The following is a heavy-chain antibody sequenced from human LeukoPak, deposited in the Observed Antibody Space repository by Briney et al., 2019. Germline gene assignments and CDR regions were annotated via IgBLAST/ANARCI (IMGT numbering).Heavy chain of an antibody. D-gene: IGHD5-12*01. CDR1: DYTFMSYG. V-gene: IGHV1-18*04. CDR3: ARENSGYYVAYFDC. Sequence: EASVKVSCKASDYTFMSYGISWVRQAPGQGLEWMGWISAYNGNTDYAQKLQDRVTMTTDTSTSTAYMELRSLRSDDTAVYYCARENSGYYVAYFDCWGQGTLVTVSS. CDR2: ISAYNGNT. J-gene: IGHJ4*02.